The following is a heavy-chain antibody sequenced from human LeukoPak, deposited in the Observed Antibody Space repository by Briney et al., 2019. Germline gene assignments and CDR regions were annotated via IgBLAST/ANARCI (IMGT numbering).Heavy chain of an antibody. Sequence: SQTLSLTCSVSGGSISTGGSYWTWIRQHPEKGLEWIGFIYNSGSTYYDPSLKSRVTILLDTPENQFSLKLSSVTAADTAVYYCARSVGRGCNDDTCYTNWFDTWGQGTLVTVSS. V-gene: IGHV4-31*03. J-gene: IGHJ5*02. D-gene: IGHD2-2*02. CDR1: GGSISTGGSY. CDR3: ARSVGRGCNDDTCYTNWFDT. CDR2: IYNSGST.